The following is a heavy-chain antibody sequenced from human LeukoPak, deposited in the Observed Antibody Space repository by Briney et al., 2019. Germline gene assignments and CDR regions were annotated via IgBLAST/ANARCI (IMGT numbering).Heavy chain of an antibody. D-gene: IGHD3-10*01. CDR1: GGTFSSYA. CDR2: IIPIFGTA. Sequence: ASVKVSCKASGGTFSSYAISWVRQAPGQGLEWMGGIIPIFGTANYAQKFQGRVTITADESTSTAYMELRSLRSDDTAVYYCARDRGNYYGSGSYYKIPEGAFDIWGQGTMVTVSS. CDR3: ARDRGNYYGSGSYYKIPEGAFDI. J-gene: IGHJ3*02. V-gene: IGHV1-69*13.